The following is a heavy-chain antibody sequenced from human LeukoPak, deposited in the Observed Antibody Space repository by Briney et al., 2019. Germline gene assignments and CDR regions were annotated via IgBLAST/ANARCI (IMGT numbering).Heavy chain of an antibody. CDR2: IYYSGTT. J-gene: IGHJ4*02. CDR1: GYSISSGYY. V-gene: IGHV4-38-2*02. D-gene: IGHD3-22*01. CDR3: ARDSHYYYDTSGYWENDY. Sequence: SETLSLTCAVSGYSISSGYYWGWIRQPPGKGLEWIGSIYYSGTTYYNPFLKSRVTISVDTSKNQFSLKLSSVTAADTAVYYCARDSHYYYDTSGYWENDYWGQGTLVTVSS.